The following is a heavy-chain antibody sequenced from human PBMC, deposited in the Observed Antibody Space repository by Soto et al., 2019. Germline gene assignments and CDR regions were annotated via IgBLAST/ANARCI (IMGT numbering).Heavy chain of an antibody. J-gene: IGHJ6*03. CDR3: ARAPDIVATITLRGGGYYMDV. D-gene: IGHD5-12*01. CDR1: GFTFSSYW. V-gene: IGHV3-74*01. CDR2: INSDGSST. Sequence: GGSLRLSCAASGFTFSSYWMHWVRQAPGKGLVWVSRINSDGSSTSYADSVKGRFTISRDNAKNTLYLQMNSLRAEDTAVYYCARAPDIVATITLRGGGYYMDVWGKGTTVTVSS.